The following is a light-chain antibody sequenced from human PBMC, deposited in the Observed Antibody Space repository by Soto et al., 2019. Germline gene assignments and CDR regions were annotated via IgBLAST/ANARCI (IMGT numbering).Light chain of an antibody. J-gene: IGLJ3*02. V-gene: IGLV1-40*01. Sequence: QPVLTQPPSVSGAPGQRVTISCTGSSSNIGAGYDVHWYQQLPGTAPKLMIYEVSNRPSGVSNRFSGSKSGNTASLTISGLQAEDEADYYCSSYTSSSSSRWVFGGGTKLTVL. CDR1: SSNIGAGYD. CDR3: SSYTSSSSSRWV. CDR2: EVS.